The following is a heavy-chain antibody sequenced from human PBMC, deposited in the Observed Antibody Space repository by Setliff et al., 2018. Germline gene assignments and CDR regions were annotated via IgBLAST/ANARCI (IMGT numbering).Heavy chain of an antibody. CDR1: GFSFSTYS. CDR2: IYGGGGNGGRNT. V-gene: IGHV3-23*03. CDR3: AKDRVPDGIWDFDS. D-gene: IGHD1-20*01. Sequence: GGSLRLSCVGSGFSFSTYSMAWVRQAPGKGLQWVSGIYGGGGNGGRNTFYADSVKGRFTISRDDSKNTLYLQMNSLRAEDTALYHCAKDRVPDGIWDFDSWGPGSLVTVSS. J-gene: IGHJ5*01.